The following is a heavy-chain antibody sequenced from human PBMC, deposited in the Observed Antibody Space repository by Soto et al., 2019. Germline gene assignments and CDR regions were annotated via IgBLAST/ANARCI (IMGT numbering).Heavy chain of an antibody. CDR3: ATDYDILTGMSGYYYGMDA. CDR1: GGTFSSYS. J-gene: IGHJ6*02. V-gene: IGHV1-69*13. Sequence: GASVKVSCKASGGTFSSYSISWVRQAPGQGLEWMGGIIPIFGTANYAQKFQGRVTITADESTSTAYMELSSLRSEDTAVYYCATDYDILTGMSGYYYGMDAWGQGTTVTVSS. D-gene: IGHD3-9*01. CDR2: IIPIFGTA.